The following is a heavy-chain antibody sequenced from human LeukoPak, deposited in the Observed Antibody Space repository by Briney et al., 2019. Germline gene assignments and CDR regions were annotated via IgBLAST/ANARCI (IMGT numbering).Heavy chain of an antibody. D-gene: IGHD2-2*01. V-gene: IGHV3-7*01. J-gene: IGHJ4*02. Sequence: PGGSLRLSCAASGFSATIYWMSWVRQAPGKGLECVATIKVDGSEKFYVDSVKGRFTISRDNAKNSLYLQMNSLRVEDTAIYYCVRDPRPHFYCTTPSCSQAYWGQGTLVTVSS. CDR1: GFSATIYW. CDR2: IKVDGSEK. CDR3: VRDPRPHFYCTTPSCSQAY.